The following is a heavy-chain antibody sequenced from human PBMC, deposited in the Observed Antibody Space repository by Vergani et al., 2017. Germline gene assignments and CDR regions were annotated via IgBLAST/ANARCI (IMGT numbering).Heavy chain of an antibody. CDR2: TNHSGST. D-gene: IGHD5-12*01. Sequence: QVQLHQWGAGLLKPSETLSLTCAVYRGSFSGHYWNWIRQPPGKGLEWIGETNHSGSTKYNPSLKSRVTISVDTSKNQFSLTLSSVTAADTAVYYCARGAYIGYEPIYFYYMDVWGKGSTVTVSS. J-gene: IGHJ6*03. CDR1: RGSFSGHY. CDR3: ARGAYIGYEPIYFYYMDV. V-gene: IGHV4-34*01.